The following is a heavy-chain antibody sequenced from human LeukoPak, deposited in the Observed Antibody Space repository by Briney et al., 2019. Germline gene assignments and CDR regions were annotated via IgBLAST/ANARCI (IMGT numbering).Heavy chain of an antibody. V-gene: IGHV3-7*01. J-gene: IGHJ4*02. CDR2: IKEDGTEK. CDR3: ARGRWSDY. CDR1: GFTFSAYW. Sequence: GGSLRLSCAASGFTFSAYWMTWVRQAPGKGLEWVANIKEDGTEKNYVDSVKGRFTISRDNVKKSLYLEMNSLRVEDTAVYYCARGRWSDYWGQGAQVTVSS. D-gene: IGHD5-24*01.